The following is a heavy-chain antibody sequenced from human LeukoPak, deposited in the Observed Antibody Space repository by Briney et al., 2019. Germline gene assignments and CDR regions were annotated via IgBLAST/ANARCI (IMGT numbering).Heavy chain of an antibody. CDR3: ARHGIAVAGTRGGSDY. V-gene: IGHV4-34*01. D-gene: IGHD6-19*01. Sequence: SETLSLTCAVYGGSFSGYYWSWIRQPPGKGLEWIGEINHSGSTNYNPSLKSRVTISVDTSKNQFSLKLSSVTAADTAVYYCARHGIAVAGTRGGSDYWGQGTLVTVSS. CDR2: INHSGST. J-gene: IGHJ4*02. CDR1: GGSFSGYY.